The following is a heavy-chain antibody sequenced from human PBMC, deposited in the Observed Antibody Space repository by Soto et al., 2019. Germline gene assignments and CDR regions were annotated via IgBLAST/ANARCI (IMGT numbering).Heavy chain of an antibody. J-gene: IGHJ4*02. CDR1: GYTFSNYG. CDR3: AREGQLGY. Sequence: QVQWVQSGAEVKKPGASVKVSCQASGYTFSNYGFSWVRQAPGQGLEWMGWISGYNGNTNYAERLQGRVTMTTDTSTSTAYMELKSLRYDDTAVYYCAREGQLGYWGQGAPVTVSS. CDR2: ISGYNGNT. V-gene: IGHV1-18*01. D-gene: IGHD6-6*01.